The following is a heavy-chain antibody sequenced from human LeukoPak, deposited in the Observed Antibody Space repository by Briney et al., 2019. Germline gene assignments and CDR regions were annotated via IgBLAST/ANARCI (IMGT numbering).Heavy chain of an antibody. V-gene: IGHV4-34*01. J-gene: IGHJ4*02. Sequence: SETLSLTCAVYGRSFSGYYWSWIRQPPGKGLEWIGEINHSGSTNYNPSLKSRVTISVDTSKNQFSLKLSSVTAADTAVYYCAREPAATNPYSGYDSGRSGAFDYWGQGTLVTVSS. CDR3: AREPAATNPYSGYDSGRSGAFDY. CDR1: GRSFSGYY. D-gene: IGHD5-12*01. CDR2: INHSGST.